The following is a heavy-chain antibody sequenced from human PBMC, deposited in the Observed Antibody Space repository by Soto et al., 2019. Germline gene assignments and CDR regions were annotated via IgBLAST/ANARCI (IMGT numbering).Heavy chain of an antibody. J-gene: IGHJ4*02. V-gene: IGHV5-10-1*01. CDR2: IDPSDSYT. CDR1: GYSFTSYW. CDR3: AKTYYYDSSGYGDLGY. D-gene: IGHD3-22*01. Sequence: GESLKISCKGSGYSFTSYWISWVRQMPGKGLEWMGRIDPSDSYTNYSPSFQGHVTISADKSISTAYLQWSSLKASDTAMYYCAKTYYYDSSGYGDLGYWGQGTLVTVS.